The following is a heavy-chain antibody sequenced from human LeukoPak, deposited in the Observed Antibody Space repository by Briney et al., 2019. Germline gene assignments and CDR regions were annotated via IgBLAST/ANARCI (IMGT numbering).Heavy chain of an antibody. V-gene: IGHV4-4*07. Sequence: SETLSLTCTFSGGSISSYYWSWIRQPAGKGLEWIGRIHTSGSTNYNPSLKSRVTMSVDTSKNQFSLKLSSVAAADTAVYYCARERYSYGLVDYWGQGTLVAVSS. D-gene: IGHD5-18*01. CDR1: GGSISSYY. CDR2: IHTSGST. J-gene: IGHJ4*02. CDR3: ARERYSYGLVDY.